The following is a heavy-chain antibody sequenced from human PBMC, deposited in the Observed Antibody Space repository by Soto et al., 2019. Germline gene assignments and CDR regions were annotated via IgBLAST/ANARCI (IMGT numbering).Heavy chain of an antibody. CDR3: SLRYFDWLIDY. J-gene: IGHJ4*02. D-gene: IGHD3-9*01. V-gene: IGHV3-49*03. CDR2: IRSKAYGGTT. Sequence: PGGPMNLASTETGLTVGDPAMSRRRQGPRKGLEWVCFIRSKAYGGTTEYAASVKGRFTISRDDSKSIAYLQMNSLKTEDTAVYYCSLRYFDWLIDYWGQGP. CDR1: GLTVGDPA.